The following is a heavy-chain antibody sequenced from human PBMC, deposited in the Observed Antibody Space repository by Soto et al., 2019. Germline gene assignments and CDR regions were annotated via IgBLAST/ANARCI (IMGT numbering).Heavy chain of an antibody. V-gene: IGHV3-30*18. CDR2: ISYDGSNK. Sequence: GGSLRLSWAASGFTFSSYGMHWVRQAPGKGLEWVAVISYDGSNKYYADSVKGRFTISRDNSKNTLYLQMNSLRAEDTAVYYCAKDLIAAAGAFDIWGQGTMVTVSS. CDR1: GFTFSSYG. CDR3: AKDLIAAAGAFDI. D-gene: IGHD6-13*01. J-gene: IGHJ3*02.